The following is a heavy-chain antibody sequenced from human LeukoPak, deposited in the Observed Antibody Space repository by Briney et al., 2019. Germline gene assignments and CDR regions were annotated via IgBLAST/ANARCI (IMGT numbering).Heavy chain of an antibody. CDR2: IDSGGST. Sequence: GGSLRLSCEVSGITVSNNYMNWVRQAQGKGLEWVSVIDSGGSTYYADSVKGRFTASRDISRNTVFLQMTGLRAEDTAIYYCARDWNGDYAFENWGQGTLVIVSS. D-gene: IGHD1-1*01. V-gene: IGHV3-66*01. CDR1: GITVSNNY. CDR3: ARDWNGDYAFEN. J-gene: IGHJ4*02.